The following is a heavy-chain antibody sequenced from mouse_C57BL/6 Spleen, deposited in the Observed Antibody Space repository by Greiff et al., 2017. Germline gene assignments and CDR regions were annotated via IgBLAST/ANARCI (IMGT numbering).Heavy chain of an antibody. D-gene: IGHD3-1*01. CDR2: IDPETGGT. J-gene: IGHJ2*01. V-gene: IGHV1-15*01. Sequence: VQLQQSGAELVRPGASVTLSCKASGYTFTDYEMHWVKQTPVHGLEWIGAIDPETGGTAYNQKFKGKAILTADKSSSTAYMELRSLTSEDSAVDYCTRSGDYFDYWGQGTTLTVSS. CDR3: TRSGDYFDY. CDR1: GYTFTDYE.